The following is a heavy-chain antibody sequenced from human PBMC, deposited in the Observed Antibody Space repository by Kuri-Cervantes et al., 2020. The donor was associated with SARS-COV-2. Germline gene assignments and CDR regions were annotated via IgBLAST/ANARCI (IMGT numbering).Heavy chain of an antibody. CDR3: AREGYYDSSGYFDY. Sequence: GESLKISCAASGFTFSDYYMNWIRQAPGKGLEWVSYISSSSSTIYYADSVKGRFTISRDNAKNSLYLQMNSLRDEDTAVYYCAREGYYDSSGYFDYWGQGTLVTVSS. CDR1: GFTFSDYY. CDR2: ISSSSSTI. J-gene: IGHJ4*02. D-gene: IGHD3-22*01. V-gene: IGHV3-11*04.